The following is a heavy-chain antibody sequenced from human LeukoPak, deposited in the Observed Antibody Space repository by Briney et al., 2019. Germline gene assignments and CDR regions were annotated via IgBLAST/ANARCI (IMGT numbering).Heavy chain of an antibody. V-gene: IGHV1-18*01. CDR2: ISAYNGNT. CDR3: ARETTYYDDSSGYKDY. CDR1: GYTFTSYG. Sequence: VASVKVSCKASGYTFTSYGTSWVRQAPGQGLEWMGWISAYNGNTNYAQKLQGRVTMTTDTSTSTAYMELRSLRSDDTAVYYCARETTYYDDSSGYKDYWGQGTLVTVSS. D-gene: IGHD3-22*01. J-gene: IGHJ4*02.